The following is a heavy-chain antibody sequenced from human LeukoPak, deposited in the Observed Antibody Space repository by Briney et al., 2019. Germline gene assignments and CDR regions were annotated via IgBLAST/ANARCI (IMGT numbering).Heavy chain of an antibody. J-gene: IGHJ4*02. Sequence: SSETLSLTCTVSGGSISSCYWSWIRQPPGKGLEWIGYIYNSGSTKYNPSLKSRVTISLDTSKNQFSLKLSSVTAADTAVYYCARGRYNWNDVQYWGQGTLVTVSS. CDR1: GGSISSCY. CDR2: IYNSGST. D-gene: IGHD1-20*01. V-gene: IGHV4-59*01. CDR3: ARGRYNWNDVQY.